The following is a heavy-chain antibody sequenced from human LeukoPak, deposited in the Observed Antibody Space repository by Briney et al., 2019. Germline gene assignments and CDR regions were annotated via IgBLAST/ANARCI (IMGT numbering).Heavy chain of an antibody. J-gene: IGHJ6*03. CDR2: INPNSGGT. Sequence: GASVKVSCKASGYTLTGYYMHWVRQAPGQGLEWMGWINPNSGGTNYAQKFQGRVTMTRDTSISTAYMELSRLRSDDTAVYYCARDIVVVPAAFYHYYYYMDVWGKGTTVTVSS. CDR1: GYTLTGYY. V-gene: IGHV1-2*02. D-gene: IGHD2-2*01. CDR3: ARDIVVVPAAFYHYYYYMDV.